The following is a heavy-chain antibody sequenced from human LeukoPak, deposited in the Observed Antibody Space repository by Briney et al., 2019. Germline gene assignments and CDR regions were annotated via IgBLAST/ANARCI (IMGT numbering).Heavy chain of an antibody. CDR1: GFTFSSYA. D-gene: IGHD1-1*01. V-gene: IGHV3-30*09. J-gene: IGHJ4*02. CDR3: ARDPVPATARHFDY. Sequence: GGSLRLSCAASGFTFSSYAMHSVRQARGKGLEWVAVTLSDGNIKYYADSVKGRFAISRDNSKNTLYLQMNSLRGEDTGVYYCARDPVPATARHFDYWGQGTLVAVSS. CDR2: TLSDGNIK.